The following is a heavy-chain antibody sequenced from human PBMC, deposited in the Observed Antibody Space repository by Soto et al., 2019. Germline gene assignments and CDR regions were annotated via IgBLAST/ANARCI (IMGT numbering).Heavy chain of an antibody. CDR1: GGSISSGGYY. D-gene: IGHD4-17*01. J-gene: IGHJ3*02. V-gene: IGHV4-31*03. CDR3: ARDDYGDYLGAAFDI. Sequence: QVQLQESGPGLVKPSQTLSLTCTVSGGSISSGGYYWSWIRQHPGKGLEWIGYIYYSGSTYYNPSLKRRVTISVDTSKNQFSLKLSSVTAADTAVYYCARDDYGDYLGAAFDIWGQGTMVTVSS. CDR2: IYYSGST.